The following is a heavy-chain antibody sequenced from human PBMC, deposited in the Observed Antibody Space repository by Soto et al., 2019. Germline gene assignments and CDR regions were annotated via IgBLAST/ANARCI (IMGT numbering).Heavy chain of an antibody. Sequence: AASVKVSCKASGYTFTGYYTHWVRQAPGQGLEWMGWINPNSGGTNYAQKFQGWVTMTRDTSISTAYMELSRLRSDDTAVYYCARASGDYGGKDGSYYYYYYYMDVWGKGTTVTSP. CDR1: GYTFTGYY. CDR2: INPNSGGT. V-gene: IGHV1-2*04. D-gene: IGHD4-17*01. J-gene: IGHJ6*03. CDR3: ARASGDYGGKDGSYYYYYYYMDV.